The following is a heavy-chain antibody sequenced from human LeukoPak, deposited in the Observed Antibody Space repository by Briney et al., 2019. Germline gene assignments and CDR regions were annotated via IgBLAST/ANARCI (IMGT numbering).Heavy chain of an antibody. Sequence: GASVKVSCKASGYTFTNYAIHWVRQVPGQRLEWMGWINAGNGNTKYSQKFQGRVNITRDTSGSTVYMEVSSLRSEDTAVYYCARAPGGDYWGQGTLVTVSS. D-gene: IGHD3-16*01. V-gene: IGHV1-3*01. CDR1: GYTFTNYA. J-gene: IGHJ4*02. CDR2: INAGNGNT. CDR3: ARAPGGDY.